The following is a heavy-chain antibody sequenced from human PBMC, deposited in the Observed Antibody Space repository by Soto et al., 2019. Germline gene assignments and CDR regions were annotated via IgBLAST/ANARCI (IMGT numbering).Heavy chain of an antibody. V-gene: IGHV4-31*03. CDR3: AGAVSDFDVRRYRTSYFDQ. Sequence: LSLTCTVSGASVSTGVYYWTWIRQHPGKGLEWIGYIDNSGSTYYNPSLTGRVDISVDTSKNQFSLSLRSLTAADTAFYYCAGAVSDFDVRRYRTSYFDQWGQGILVTVSS. D-gene: IGHD2-21*02. CDR2: IDNSGST. CDR1: GASVSTGVYY. J-gene: IGHJ4*02.